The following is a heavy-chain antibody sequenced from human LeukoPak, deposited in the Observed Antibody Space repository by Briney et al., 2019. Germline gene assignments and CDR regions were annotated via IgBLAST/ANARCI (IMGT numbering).Heavy chain of an antibody. CDR2: IYYSGST. CDR1: GGSISSYY. J-gene: IGHJ6*02. V-gene: IGHV4-59*12. D-gene: IGHD3-10*01. Sequence: SETLSLTCTLSGGSISSYYWSWIRHPPGGGREWIGYIYYSGSTNYNPSLKSRVTISVDTSKNQFSLKLSSVTAADTAVYYCARVGGYYGSGSYYPNYYGMDVWGQGTTVTVSS. CDR3: ARVGGYYGSGSYYPNYYGMDV.